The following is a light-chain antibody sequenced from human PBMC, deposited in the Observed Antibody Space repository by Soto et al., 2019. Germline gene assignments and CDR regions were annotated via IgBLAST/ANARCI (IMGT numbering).Light chain of an antibody. J-gene: IGKJ1*01. Sequence: EIVLTQSPGTLSWSPGERATLSCRASQSISISYLAWYQQKPGQAPRLLLYGASTRANGIPDRFSGSGSGTDFTLTIDRLEPEDFALYYCQQYGYLSWTFGQGTKVEI. CDR2: GAS. CDR3: QQYGYLSWT. CDR1: QSISISY. V-gene: IGKV3-20*01.